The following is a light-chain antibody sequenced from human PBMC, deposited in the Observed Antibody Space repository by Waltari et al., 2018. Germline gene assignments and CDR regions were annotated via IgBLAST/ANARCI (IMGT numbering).Light chain of an antibody. V-gene: IGKV4-1*01. Sequence: DIVMTQSPDSLAVSLGERATINRKSSQSVLHSVNTKTYLAWYQQTPGQPPKLLIYWASTRESGVPDRISGSGSGTDFTLTISSLQSDDFATYYCLHYHSYSPMYTFGQGTKLEIK. CDR3: LHYHSYSPMYT. CDR2: WAS. J-gene: IGKJ2*01. CDR1: QSVLHSVNTKTY.